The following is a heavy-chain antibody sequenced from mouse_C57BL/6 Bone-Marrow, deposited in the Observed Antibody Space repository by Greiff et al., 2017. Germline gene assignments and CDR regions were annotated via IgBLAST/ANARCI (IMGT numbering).Heavy chain of an antibody. CDR1: GYTFTSYW. V-gene: IGHV1-5*01. CDR3: THYYGSSLYWYFDV. D-gene: IGHD1-1*01. CDR2: IYPGNSDT. Sequence: EVQLVESGTVLARPGASVKMSCKTSGYTFTSYWMHWVKQRPGQGLEWIGAIYPGNSDTSYNQKFKGKAKLTAVTSASTAYMELSSLTNEDSAVYYCTHYYGSSLYWYFDVWGTGTTVTVSS. J-gene: IGHJ1*03.